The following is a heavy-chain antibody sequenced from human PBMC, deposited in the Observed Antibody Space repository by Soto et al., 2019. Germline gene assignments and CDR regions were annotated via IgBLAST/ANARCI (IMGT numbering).Heavy chain of an antibody. CDR3: ARQYSSLSCGMDV. J-gene: IGHJ6*02. CDR1: GYTFTAYY. Sequence: GASVKVSCKASGYTFTAYYLHWVRQAPGQGLEWMGWINPKSGDTNYAQQFQGWVTLTRDTSITTAYTELIRLRSDDTAVYYCARQYSSLSCGMDVWGQGTTVTVSS. D-gene: IGHD6-6*01. V-gene: IGHV1-2*04. CDR2: INPKSGDT.